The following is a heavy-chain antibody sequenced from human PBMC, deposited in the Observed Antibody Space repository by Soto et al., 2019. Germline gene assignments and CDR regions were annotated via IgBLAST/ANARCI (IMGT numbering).Heavy chain of an antibody. CDR2: INHSGST. Sequence: ETLSLTCAVYGGSFSGYYWSWIRQPPGKGLEWIGEINHSGSTNYNPSLKSRVTISVDTSKNQFSLKLSSVTAADTAVYYCARVVRIFGVVTHWGQGTLVTVSS. J-gene: IGHJ4*02. CDR3: ARVVRIFGVVTH. D-gene: IGHD3-3*01. V-gene: IGHV4-34*01. CDR1: GGSFSGYY.